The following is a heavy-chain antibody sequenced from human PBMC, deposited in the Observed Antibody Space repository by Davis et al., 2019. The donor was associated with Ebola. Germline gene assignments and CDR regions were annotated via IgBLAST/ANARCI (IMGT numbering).Heavy chain of an antibody. V-gene: IGHV4-34*01. J-gene: IGHJ6*02. CDR3: ARGSSTSCYDTICYYYGMDV. CDR2: INHSGST. CDR1: GGSFSGYY. Sequence: SETLSLTCAVYGGSFSGYYWSWIRQPPGKGLEWIGEINHSGSTNYNPSLKSRVTISVDTSKNQFSLKLSSVTAADMAVYYCARGSSTSCYDTICYYYGMDVWGQGTTVTVSS. D-gene: IGHD2-2*01.